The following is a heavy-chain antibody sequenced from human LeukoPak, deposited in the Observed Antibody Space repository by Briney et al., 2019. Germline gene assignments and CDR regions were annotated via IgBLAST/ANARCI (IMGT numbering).Heavy chain of an antibody. V-gene: IGHV3-53*01. J-gene: IGHJ4*02. D-gene: IGHD6-6*01. CDR1: GFTVSSNY. CDR3: ARVQAPGVFDY. Sequence: PGGSLRLSCAASGFTVSSNYMSWVRQAPGKGLEWVSVIYSGGSTYYADSVKGRFTISRDNSKNTLYLQMNSLRAEDTAVYYCARVQAPGVFDYWGQGTLVTVSS. CDR2: IYSGGST.